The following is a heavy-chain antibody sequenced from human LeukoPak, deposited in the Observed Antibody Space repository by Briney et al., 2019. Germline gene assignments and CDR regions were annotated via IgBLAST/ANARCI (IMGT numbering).Heavy chain of an antibody. CDR2: INPNSGGT. CDR1: GYTFTGYY. CDR3: ARSDGYCSGGSCPTLFDY. D-gene: IGHD2-15*01. J-gene: IGHJ4*02. V-gene: IGHV1-2*02. Sequence: ASVKVSCKASGYTFTGYYMHWVRQAPGQGLEWMGWINPNSGGTNYAQKFQGRVTMTRDTSISTAYMELSRLRSDDTAVYYCARSDGYCSGGSCPTLFDYWGQGTLVTVSS.